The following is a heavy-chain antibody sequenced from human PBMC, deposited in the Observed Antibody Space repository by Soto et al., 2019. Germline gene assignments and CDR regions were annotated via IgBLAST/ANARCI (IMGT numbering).Heavy chain of an antibody. CDR1: GFTFGTYW. V-gene: IGHV3-7*01. D-gene: IGHD2-2*01. CDR3: ARGSTSFDF. J-gene: IGHJ4*02. Sequence: EVQLVESGGGLVQPGGSLRLSCAASGFTFGTYWMSWVRQTPGKGLEWVANIWRDGSQKNYVDSVRGRFTISRDNAKNSLYLQMNSLRVEDTALYYCARGSTSFDFWGPGILLTVSS. CDR2: IWRDGSQK.